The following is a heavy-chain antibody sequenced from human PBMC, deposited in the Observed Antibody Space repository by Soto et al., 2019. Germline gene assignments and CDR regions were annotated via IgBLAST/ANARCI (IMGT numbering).Heavy chain of an antibody. J-gene: IGHJ5*02. CDR2: VHYSGNT. CDR1: GYSISSGYH. D-gene: IGHD2-15*01. V-gene: IGHV4-38-2*02. Sequence: SETLSLTCTVSGYSISSGYHGAWIRQPPGKGLEWLGSVHYSGNTYYNPSLKSRLTISVDKSKNKFSLNLSSVTAADTAVYYCARQDRVVAEGRWFDPWGQGTLVTVSS. CDR3: ARQDRVVAEGRWFDP.